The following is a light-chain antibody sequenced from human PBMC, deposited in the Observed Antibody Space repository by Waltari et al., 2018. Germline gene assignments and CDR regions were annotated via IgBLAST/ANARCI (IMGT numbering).Light chain of an antibody. CDR2: KDT. V-gene: IGLV3-25*03. CDR1: TLQNQY. CDR3: QSADSITTFEV. Sequence: SFELTQPPSVSVSPGQTASLTSPGETLQNQYTYWYQQKAGQAPVLVIFKDTERPSGIPERFSGSSSGTVVTLTITGVRTEDEADYYCQSADSITTFEVFGGGTKLTVL. J-gene: IGLJ3*02.